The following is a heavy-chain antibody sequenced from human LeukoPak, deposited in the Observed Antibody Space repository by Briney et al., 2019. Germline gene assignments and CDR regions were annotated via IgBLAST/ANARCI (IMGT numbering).Heavy chain of an antibody. CDR3: ARTYYGEAAGNYYYYYMDV. CDR1: GYTFTSYD. J-gene: IGHJ6*03. Sequence: GASVKVSCKASGYTFTSYDINWVRQATGQGLEWMGWMNPNSGNTGYAQKFQGRVTITRNTSISTAYMELSSLRSEDTAVYYCARTYYGEAAGNYYYYYMDVWGKGTTVTVSS. D-gene: IGHD2-21*01. V-gene: IGHV1-8*03. CDR2: MNPNSGNT.